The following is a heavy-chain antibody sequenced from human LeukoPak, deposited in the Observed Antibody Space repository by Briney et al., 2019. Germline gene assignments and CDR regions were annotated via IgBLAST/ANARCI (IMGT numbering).Heavy chain of an antibody. J-gene: IGHJ4*02. CDR3: ARDLGYCSGGSCYSTGFVDS. Sequence: GWSLRLSCAASGFTFSNYWMHWVRQAPGKGLVWVSRINSDGSGTTYADSVKGRFTISRDNAKNTLYLQMNSLRAEDTAVYYCARDLGYCSGGSCYSTGFVDSWGQGTLVTVSS. V-gene: IGHV3-74*01. CDR1: GFTFSNYW. CDR2: INSDGSGT. D-gene: IGHD2-15*01.